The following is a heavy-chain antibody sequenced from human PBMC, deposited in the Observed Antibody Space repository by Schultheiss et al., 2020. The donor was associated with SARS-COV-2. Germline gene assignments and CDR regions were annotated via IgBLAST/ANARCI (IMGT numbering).Heavy chain of an antibody. D-gene: IGHD3-22*01. CDR3: ATDQSYYYDTADLYFQH. CDR1: GGTFSSYA. CDR2: IIPIFGTA. V-gene: IGHV1-69*06. Sequence: SVKVSCKASGGTFSSYAISWVRQAPGQGLEWMGGIIPIFGTANYAQKFQGRVTITADKSTSTAYMELSSLRSEDTAVYYCATDQSYYYDTADLYFQHWGQGTLVTVSS. J-gene: IGHJ1*01.